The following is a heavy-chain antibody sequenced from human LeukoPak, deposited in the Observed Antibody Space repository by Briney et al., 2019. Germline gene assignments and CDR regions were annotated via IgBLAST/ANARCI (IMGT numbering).Heavy chain of an antibody. J-gene: IGHJ5*02. CDR1: GFTFSSYW. Sequence: TGGSLRLSCAASGFTFSSYWMHWVRQAPGKGLVWVSRINSDGSSTSYADSVKGRFTISRDNAKNTLYLQMNSLRAEDTAVYYCAKITHYLHPYWFDPWGQGTLVTVSS. V-gene: IGHV3-74*01. CDR3: AKITHYLHPYWFDP. CDR2: INSDGSST. D-gene: IGHD5-24*01.